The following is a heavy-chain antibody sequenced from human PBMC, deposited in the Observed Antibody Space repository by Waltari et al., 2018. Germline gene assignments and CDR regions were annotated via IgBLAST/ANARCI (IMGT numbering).Heavy chain of an antibody. V-gene: IGHV1-2*02. CDR2: IIPNSGGT. Sequence: QVQLVQSGAEVKKPGSSVKVSCKDSGGTFSSYAISWVRQAPGQGLEWMGGIIPNSGGTNYAQKFQGRVTMTRDTSISTAYMELSRLRSDDTAVYYCARAKDIVLMVYAIWDYYFDYWGQGTLVTVSS. CDR3: ARAKDIVLMVYAIWDYYFDY. D-gene: IGHD2-8*01. CDR1: GGTFSSYA. J-gene: IGHJ4*02.